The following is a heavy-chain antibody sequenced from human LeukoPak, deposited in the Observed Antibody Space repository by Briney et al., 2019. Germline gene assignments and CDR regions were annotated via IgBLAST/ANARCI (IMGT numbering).Heavy chain of an antibody. V-gene: IGHV6-1*01. CDR1: GDSVSRKSAG. J-gene: IGHJ3*01. D-gene: IGHD3-10*01. CDR3: ARGGLVRGSIDSLIAFDF. Sequence: SQTLSLTCAISGDSVSRKSAGWNWIRQSPSRGLEWLGRIYYRSTWYSDFLTSRITISPDTYKDQFSLHLDSVTPEDTAVYYCARGGLVRGSIDSLIAFDFWGQGTVVTVSS. CDR2: IYYRSTWYS.